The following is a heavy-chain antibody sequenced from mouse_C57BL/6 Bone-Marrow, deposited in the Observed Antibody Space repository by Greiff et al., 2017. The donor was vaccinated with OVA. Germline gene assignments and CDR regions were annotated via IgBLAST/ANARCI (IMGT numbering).Heavy chain of an antibody. CDR1: GFNIKDDY. Sequence: EVKLVESGAELVRPGASVKLSCTASGFNIKDDYMHWVKQRPEQGLEWIGWIDPENGDTEYASKFQGKATITADTSSNTAYLQLSSLTSEDTAVYYCTTSTTVVAPCFDVGGTGTAVTVSS. J-gene: IGHJ1*03. CDR2: IDPENGDT. D-gene: IGHD1-1*01. V-gene: IGHV14-4*01. CDR3: TTSTTVVAPCFDV.